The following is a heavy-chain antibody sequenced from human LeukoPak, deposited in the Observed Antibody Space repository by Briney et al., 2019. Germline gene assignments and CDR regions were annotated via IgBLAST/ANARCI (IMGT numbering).Heavy chain of an antibody. V-gene: IGHV1-2*02. J-gene: IGHJ6*03. CDR2: INPNSGGT. CDR1: GYTFTGYY. CDR3: ARGIAAAGYYYYYYMDV. D-gene: IGHD6-13*01. Sequence: ASVKVSCKASGYTFTGYYMHWVRQAPGQGLEWMGWINPNSGGTNYAQKFQGRVTMTRDTSISTAYMELSRLRSDDTAVYYCARGIAAAGYYYYYYMDVWGKGTTVTVSS.